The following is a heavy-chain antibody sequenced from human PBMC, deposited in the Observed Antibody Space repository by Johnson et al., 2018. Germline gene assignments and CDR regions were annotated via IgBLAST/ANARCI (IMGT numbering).Heavy chain of an antibody. CDR3: AKSYSSSSRTATYYFDF. CDR2: INSDGSST. J-gene: IGHJ4*02. V-gene: IGHV3-74*01. Sequence: VQLQESGGGLVQPGGSXRLSCAASGFTFSSYWMHWVRQAPGKGLVWVSRINSDGSSTSYADSVKGRFTISRDNAKNTLYLQMNSLRAEDTAVYYCAKSYSSSSRTATYYFDFWGQGTLVTVSS. D-gene: IGHD6-6*01. CDR1: GFTFSSYW.